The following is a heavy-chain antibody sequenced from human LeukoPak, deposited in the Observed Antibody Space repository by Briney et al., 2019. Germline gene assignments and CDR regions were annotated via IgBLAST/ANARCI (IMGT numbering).Heavy chain of an antibody. J-gene: IGHJ6*02. CDR3: ARDVQQWGRSYGMDV. V-gene: IGHV4-59*01. CDR1: AGSISRYY. D-gene: IGHD5-18*01. CDR2: IYCSGST. Sequence: SQTLSLACTVGAGSISRYYWSWIRQPPGKGLDWIGYIYCSGSTNYSRSLESRVPISVDPSKIQCSLKVSSVTAADTAVYYCARDVQQWGRSYGMDVWGQGTTVTGSS.